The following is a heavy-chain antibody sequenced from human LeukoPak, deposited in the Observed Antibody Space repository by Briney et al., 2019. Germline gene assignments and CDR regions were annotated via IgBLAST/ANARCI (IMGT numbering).Heavy chain of an antibody. V-gene: IGHV1-2*02. CDR2: INPNTGVS. J-gene: IGHJ4*02. CDR3: ARGSGSSSWYYLDY. D-gene: IGHD6-13*01. CDR1: GYTFTDYY. Sequence: ASVEVSRTASGYTFTDYYLHWVRQAPGQGLEWMGWINPNTGVSNYAQKFQGRVSMTRDTSITTAYMELSRLRSDDSAVYYCARGSGSSSWYYLDYWGQGALVTVSS.